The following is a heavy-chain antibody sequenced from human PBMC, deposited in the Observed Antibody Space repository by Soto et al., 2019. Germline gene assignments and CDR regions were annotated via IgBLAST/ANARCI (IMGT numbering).Heavy chain of an antibody. Sequence: AVKVSCKACGGTFSSYAISWVRQAPGQGLEWMGGIIPIFGTANYAQKFQGRVTITADESTSTAYMELSSLRSEDTAVYYCARPRYCSGGSCYSIDYYYGMDVWGQGTTVTVS. CDR2: IIPIFGTA. CDR1: GGTFSSYA. V-gene: IGHV1-69*13. J-gene: IGHJ6*02. D-gene: IGHD2-15*01. CDR3: ARPRYCSGGSCYSIDYYYGMDV.